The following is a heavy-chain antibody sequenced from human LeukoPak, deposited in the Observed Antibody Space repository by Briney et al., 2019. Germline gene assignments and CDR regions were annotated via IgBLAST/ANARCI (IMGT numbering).Heavy chain of an antibody. D-gene: IGHD6-19*01. V-gene: IGHV3-23*01. J-gene: IGHJ4*02. CDR2: IGGSGDKT. Sequence: GGSLRLSCAASGFTFNRNDISWVGQAPGKGLEWVSTIGGSGDKTFYADSVKGRFTISRDNSKNMLHLQMSSLTGEDTALYYCVRRGDASSGWGDHDYWGQGALVTVSS. CDR3: VRRGDASSGWGDHDY. CDR1: GFTFNRND.